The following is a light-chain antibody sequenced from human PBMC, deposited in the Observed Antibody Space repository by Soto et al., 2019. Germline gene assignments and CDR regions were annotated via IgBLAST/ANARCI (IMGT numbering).Light chain of an antibody. CDR1: QSVSSSY. CDR2: EAS. CDR3: QPYSSSPTT. J-gene: IGKJ1*01. V-gene: IGKV3-20*01. Sequence: EIVLTQSPGTLSLSPGERATLSCRASQSVSSSYVAWYQQKPGQAPRLLIYEASIRAIVIPDRFSGSGSGKDFTLTISRLKPDDFAVYHCQPYSSSPTTFGQGSKVEIK.